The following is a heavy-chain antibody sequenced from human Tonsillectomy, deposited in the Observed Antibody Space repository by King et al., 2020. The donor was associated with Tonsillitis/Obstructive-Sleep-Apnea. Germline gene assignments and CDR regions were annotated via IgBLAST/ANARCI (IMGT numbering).Heavy chain of an antibody. CDR3: AKSGTTVTTMDYYYYMDV. V-gene: IGHV5-10-1*01. CDR2: IDPSDSYT. J-gene: IGHJ6*03. Sequence: QLVQSGAEVKKPGESLRISCKGSGYSFTSYWITWVRQMPGKGLEWMGRIDPSDSYTTYSPSFQGHLTIPADKSSRPAYLQWSSLKASDTAMYYCAKSGTTVTTMDYYYYMDVWGKGTTVTVSS. CDR1: GYSFTSYW. D-gene: IGHD4-17*01.